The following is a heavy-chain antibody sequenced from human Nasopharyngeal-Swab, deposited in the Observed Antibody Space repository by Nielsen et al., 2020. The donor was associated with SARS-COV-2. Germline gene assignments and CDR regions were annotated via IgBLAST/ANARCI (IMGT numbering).Heavy chain of an antibody. D-gene: IGHD6-19*01. Sequence: GGSLRLSCAASGFTFSSYAMSWVHQAPGKGLEWVSAISGSGGSTYYADSVKGRFTISRDNSKNTLYLQMNSLRAEDTAVYYCAKDDRRSQWLVDYYYGMDVWGQGTTVTVSS. V-gene: IGHV3-23*01. CDR2: ISGSGGST. CDR1: GFTFSSYA. J-gene: IGHJ6*02. CDR3: AKDDRRSQWLVDYYYGMDV.